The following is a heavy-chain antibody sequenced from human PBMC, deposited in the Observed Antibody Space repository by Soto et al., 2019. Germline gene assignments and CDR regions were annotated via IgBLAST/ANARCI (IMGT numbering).Heavy chain of an antibody. CDR2: ISAYNGNT. Sequence: GASVKVSCKASGYTFTSYGISWVRQAPGQGLEWMGWISAYNGNTNYAQKLQGRVTMTADTSTSTAYMELRSLRSDDTAVYYCARDRNGGSSDYPDYWGQGTLVTVSS. J-gene: IGHJ4*02. CDR1: GYTFTSYG. D-gene: IGHD6-6*01. V-gene: IGHV1-18*01. CDR3: ARDRNGGSSDYPDY.